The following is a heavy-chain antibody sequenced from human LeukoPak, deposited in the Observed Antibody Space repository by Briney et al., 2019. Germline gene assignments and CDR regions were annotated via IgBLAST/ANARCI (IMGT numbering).Heavy chain of an antibody. D-gene: IGHD3-10*01. CDR3: LRDWYGSGSYWQIRESYFDY. CDR2: ISGSGGST. J-gene: IGHJ4*02. CDR1: GFTFSSYA. V-gene: IGHV3-23*01. Sequence: GGSLRLSCAASGFTFSSYAMSWVRQAPGKGLEWVSAISGSGGSTYYADSVKGRFTISRDNSKNTLYLQMNSLKTEDTAVYYCLRDWYGSGSYWQIRESYFDYWGQGTLVTVSS.